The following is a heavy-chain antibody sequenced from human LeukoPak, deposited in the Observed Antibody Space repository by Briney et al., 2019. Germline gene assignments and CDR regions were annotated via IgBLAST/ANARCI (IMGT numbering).Heavy chain of an antibody. CDR3: ARDRVRGAITYAGFDP. V-gene: IGHV4-31*03. J-gene: IGHJ5*02. CDR1: GGSISSGGYY. D-gene: IGHD3-10*01. Sequence: SQTLSLTCTVSGGSISSGGYYWSWIRQHPGKGLEWIGYIYYSGSTYYNPSLKSRVTISIDTSKNQFSLKLSSVTAADTAVYYCARDRVRGAITYAGFDPWGQGTLVTVSS. CDR2: IYYSGST.